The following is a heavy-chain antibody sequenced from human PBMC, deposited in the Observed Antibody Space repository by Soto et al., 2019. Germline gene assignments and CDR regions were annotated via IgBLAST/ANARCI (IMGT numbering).Heavy chain of an antibody. CDR1: GFTFSSYA. CDR3: TTDLRWELVYPRDC. D-gene: IGHD1-26*01. V-gene: IGHV3-15*01. CDR2: IKSNTDGGTT. Sequence: GGSLRLSCAASGFTFSSYAMSWVRQGPGKGLEWVSAIKSNTDGGTTDYAAPVKGRFTISRDDSKNTLYLQTNRLNSEDTGVYYCTTDLRWELVYPRDCWGLGTLVTVSS. J-gene: IGHJ4*02.